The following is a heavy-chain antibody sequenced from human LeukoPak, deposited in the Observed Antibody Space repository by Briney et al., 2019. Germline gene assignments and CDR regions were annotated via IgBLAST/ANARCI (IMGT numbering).Heavy chain of an antibody. CDR3: ARTRYCSGGSCYASDY. Sequence: ASVKVSCKASGYTFTSYGISWVRQAPGQGLEWMGWISAYNGNTNYAQKLQGRVTMTTDTSTSTAYMELRSLRSDDTAVYYCARTRYCSGGSCYASDYWGQGTLVTVSS. CDR1: GYTFTSYG. V-gene: IGHV1-18*01. D-gene: IGHD2-15*01. J-gene: IGHJ4*02. CDR2: ISAYNGNT.